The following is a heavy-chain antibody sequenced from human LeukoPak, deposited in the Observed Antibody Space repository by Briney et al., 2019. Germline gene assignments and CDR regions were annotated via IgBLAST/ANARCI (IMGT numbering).Heavy chain of an antibody. V-gene: IGHV3-21*01. CDR2: ISSSSSYI. CDR3: ARDREYSYGSLDY. J-gene: IGHJ4*02. D-gene: IGHD5-18*01. CDR1: GFTFSSYS. Sequence: PGGSLRLSCAASGFTFSSYSMNWVRQAPGKGLEWVSSISSSSSYIYYADSVKGRFTISRDNSKNTLYLQMNSLRAEDTAVYYCARDREYSYGSLDYWGQGTLVTVSS.